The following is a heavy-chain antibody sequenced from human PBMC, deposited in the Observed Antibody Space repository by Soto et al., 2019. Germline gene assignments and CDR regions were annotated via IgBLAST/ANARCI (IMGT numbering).Heavy chain of an antibody. Sequence: SVKGRFTISRDNAENSLYLQITSLRAEDTAVYYCARDLAGGIPDYCGQGTRVTVSS. D-gene: IGHD6-13*01. V-gene: IGHV3-48*01. J-gene: IGHJ4*02. CDR3: ARDLAGGIPDY.